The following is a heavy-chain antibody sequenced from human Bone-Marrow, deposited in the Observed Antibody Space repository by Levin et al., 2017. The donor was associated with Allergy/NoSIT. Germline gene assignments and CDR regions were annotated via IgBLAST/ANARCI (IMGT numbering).Heavy chain of an antibody. D-gene: IGHD1-26*01. CDR2: TYYRSKWYS. CDR3: ARGGGSYPDFDH. J-gene: IGHJ4*02. CDR1: GDSVSSSSAA. Sequence: SQTLSLTCAISGDSVSSSSAAWNWIRQSPSRGLEWLGKTYYRSKWYSDYGVSVKSRVIINADTSKNLFSLQLKSVTPEDTAVYFCARGGGSYPDFDHWGQGTLVTVSS. V-gene: IGHV6-1*01.